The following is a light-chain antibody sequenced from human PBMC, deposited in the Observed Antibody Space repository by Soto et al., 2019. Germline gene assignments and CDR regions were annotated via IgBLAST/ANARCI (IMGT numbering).Light chain of an antibody. J-gene: IGKJ4*01. Sequence: EIVMTQSPVTLSVSPGGGATLSCRASQSAGTNLAWYQQQPGQPPRLHIYGASIRATGVPGRFSGSGSGTEFTLTISSLQSEDFAVYYCQQYNNWPPLTFGGGTKVEIE. CDR3: QQYNNWPPLT. CDR1: QSAGTN. V-gene: IGKV3-15*01. CDR2: GAS.